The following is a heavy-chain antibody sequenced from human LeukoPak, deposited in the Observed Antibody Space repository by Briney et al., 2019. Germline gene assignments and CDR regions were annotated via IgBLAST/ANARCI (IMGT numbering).Heavy chain of an antibody. D-gene: IGHD4-17*01. CDR2: INNDGSST. CDR3: AGPADYGGFEY. Sequence: PGGSLRLSCGASGFTFSSYWMHWVRQAPGKGLVWVSRINNDGSSTTYADSVRGRFTISRDNAKNTLNLQMNSLRAEDTAVYYCAGPADYGGFEYWGQGTLVTVSS. J-gene: IGHJ4*02. V-gene: IGHV3-74*01. CDR1: GFTFSSYW.